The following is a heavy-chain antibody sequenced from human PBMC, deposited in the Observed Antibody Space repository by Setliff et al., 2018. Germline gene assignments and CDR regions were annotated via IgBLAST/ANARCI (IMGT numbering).Heavy chain of an antibody. CDR3: XXXXXXGWXXXFDP. CDR2: ISAYNGNT. J-gene: IGHJ5*02. V-gene: IGHV1-18*01. D-gene: IGHD6-19*01. CDR1: GYTFTNFG. Sequence: ASVKVSCKASGYTFTNFGIAWVRQAPGQGLEWMGRISAYNGNTNYAQKFQGXXXMSTXXXXXXXXXXXXXXXXXXXXXXYXXXXXXXGWXXXFDPWGQGXLVTVSS.